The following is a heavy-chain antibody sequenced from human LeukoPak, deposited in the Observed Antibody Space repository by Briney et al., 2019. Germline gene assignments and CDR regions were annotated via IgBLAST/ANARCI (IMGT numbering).Heavy chain of an antibody. CDR3: AKGYFDY. Sequence: PGGSLRLSCAASGFTFSDYAMHWVRQAPGKGLEWVSGISWNSGSIGYADSVRGRFTISRDNAKNSLYLQMNSLRAEDTALYYCAKGYFDYWGQGTLVTVSS. J-gene: IGHJ4*02. CDR2: ISWNSGSI. V-gene: IGHV3-9*01. CDR1: GFTFSDYA.